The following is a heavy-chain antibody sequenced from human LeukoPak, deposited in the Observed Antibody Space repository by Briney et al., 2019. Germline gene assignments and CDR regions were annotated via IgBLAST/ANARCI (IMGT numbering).Heavy chain of an antibody. CDR2: INSDGGTST. V-gene: IGHV3-74*01. D-gene: IGHD2-8*01. CDR3: STDPRLLIY. CDR1: GFIISRYW. Sequence: GGSLRLSCAASGFIISRYWMHWVRQAPGKGLVWVSRINSDGGTSTSYADSVKGRFTISRDNAKNTLYLQMNSLRPDDTALYYCSTDPRLLIYWGHGTLVTVSS. J-gene: IGHJ4*01.